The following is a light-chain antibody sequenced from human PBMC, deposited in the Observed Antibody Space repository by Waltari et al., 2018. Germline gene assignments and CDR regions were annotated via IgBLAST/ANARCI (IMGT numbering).Light chain of an antibody. CDR3: VQAIAFPYS. Sequence: DIVMTQTPLSLPITPGEPASIFFRSSQSLLHSNGNTYLHWYLQKPGQSPQLLIYGGSNRASGVPDRFSGSGSGTDFTLKISKVEAEDVGVYYCVQAIAFPYSFGQGTKVEIK. J-gene: IGKJ2*03. V-gene: IGKV2-40*01. CDR1: QSLLHSNGNTY. CDR2: GGS.